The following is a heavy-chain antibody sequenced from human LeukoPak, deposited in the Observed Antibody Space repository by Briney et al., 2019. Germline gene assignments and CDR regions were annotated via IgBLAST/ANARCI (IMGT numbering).Heavy chain of an antibody. D-gene: IGHD3-10*01. Sequence: AVKVSCKASGGTFSSHVITWVRQAPGQGLEWMGRIIPILTIRYYAQNFQGRVTTTADKSTSTAYMEMSSLRSDDTAVYYCAILAGRSKEFDYWGQGTLVPVFS. V-gene: IGHV1-69*04. CDR3: AILAGRSKEFDY. CDR2: IIPILTIR. J-gene: IGHJ4*02. CDR1: GGTFSSHV.